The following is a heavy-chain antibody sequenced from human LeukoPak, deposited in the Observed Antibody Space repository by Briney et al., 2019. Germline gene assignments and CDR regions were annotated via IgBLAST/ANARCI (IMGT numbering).Heavy chain of an antibody. CDR1: GGTFSSYA. CDR3: ARDHMSVVWEYIDY. D-gene: IGHD1-26*01. V-gene: IGHV1-69*13. CDR2: IIPIFGTA. J-gene: IGHJ4*02. Sequence: SVRVSCKASGGTFSSYAISWVRQAPGQGLEWMGGIIPIFGTANYAQKFQGRVTITADESTSTAYMELSSLRSEDTAVYYCARDHMSVVWEYIDYWGQGTLVTVSS.